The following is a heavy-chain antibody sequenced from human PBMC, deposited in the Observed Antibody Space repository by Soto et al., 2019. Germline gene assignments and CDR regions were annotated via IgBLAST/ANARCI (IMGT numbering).Heavy chain of an antibody. CDR3: AKGGSSSARYFDR. CDR2: ISWDGNNK. J-gene: IGHJ5*02. Sequence: QVQVVESGGGVVQPGRSLRLSCAASGFTFSSYGMHWVRQAPGKGLEWVAIISWDGNNKYYADSVKGRFTISRVSSKNTLFLQMNSLRAEDTAVYYCAKGGSSSARYFDRWGQGTLVTVSS. CDR1: GFTFSSYG. V-gene: IGHV3-30*18. D-gene: IGHD6-6*01.